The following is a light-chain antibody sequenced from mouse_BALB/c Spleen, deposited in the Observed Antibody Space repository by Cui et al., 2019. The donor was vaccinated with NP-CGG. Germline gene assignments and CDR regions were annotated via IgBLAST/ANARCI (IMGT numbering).Light chain of an antibody. CDR3: ALWYSNHWV. Sequence: AVVTQESALSASTGETVTLTCRSSTGAVTTSNYANWVQEKPDHLFTGIIGGTNNRAPGVPARFSGSLIGDKAALTITGAQTEDEAIYFCALWYSNHWVFGGGTKLTVL. CDR1: TGAVTTSNY. J-gene: IGLJ1*01. CDR2: GTN. V-gene: IGLV1*01.